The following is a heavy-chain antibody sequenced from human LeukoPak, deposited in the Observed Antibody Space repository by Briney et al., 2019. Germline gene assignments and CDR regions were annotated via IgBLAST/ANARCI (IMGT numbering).Heavy chain of an antibody. V-gene: IGHV4-4*07. J-gene: IGHJ6*03. CDR1: GGSISSYY. Sequence: SETLSLTCTVSGGSISSYYWSWIRQPAGKGLEWIGRIYASGSTNCNPSLKSRVTMSVDTSKNQFSLKLSSVTAADTAIYYCARDRSSWDYYYYYMDVWGKGTTVIVSS. D-gene: IGHD2-2*01. CDR2: IYASGST. CDR3: ARDRSSWDYYYYYMDV.